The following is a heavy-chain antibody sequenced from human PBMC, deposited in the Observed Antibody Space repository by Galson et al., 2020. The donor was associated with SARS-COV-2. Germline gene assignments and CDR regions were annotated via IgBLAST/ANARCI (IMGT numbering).Heavy chain of an antibody. J-gene: IGHJ6*02. Sequence: SETLSLTCAVYGGSFSGYYWSWIRQPPGKGLEWIGEINHSGSTNHNPSLKSRVTISVDTSKNQFSLKLSSVTAADTAVYYCARGGVAAAGLGYYYYYGMDVWGQGTTVTVSS. CDR1: GGSFSGYY. D-gene: IGHD6-13*01. CDR2: INHSGST. CDR3: ARGGVAAAGLGYYYYYGMDV. V-gene: IGHV4-34*01.